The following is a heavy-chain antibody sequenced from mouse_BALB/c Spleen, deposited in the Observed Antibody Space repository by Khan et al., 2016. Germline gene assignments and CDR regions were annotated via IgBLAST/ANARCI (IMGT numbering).Heavy chain of an antibody. CDR3: ASDGPNYAMDY. Sequence: EVQLLESGPGLMKPSQSLSLTCTVPGYSITSDYVWNWIRQFPGNKLECMGYITYSGSPTYTPSLTSRISITRGTSKNQFFLQLNSVTIEDTATYYCASDGPNYAMDYWGQGTSVTVSS. CDR2: ITYSGSP. V-gene: IGHV3-2*02. CDR1: GYSITSDYV. J-gene: IGHJ4*01. D-gene: IGHD2-3*01.